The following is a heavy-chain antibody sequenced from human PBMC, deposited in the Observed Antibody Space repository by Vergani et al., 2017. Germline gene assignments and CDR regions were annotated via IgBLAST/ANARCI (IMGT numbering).Heavy chain of an antibody. D-gene: IGHD6-19*01. CDR2: IHYSENT. CDR1: FDSIRNLY. J-gene: IGHJ5*02. Sequence: QVQLQESGPGLVKSSETLSLTCSVSFDSIRNLYCNWIRQPPGKELEWIGSIHYSENTNYNPSLKTRVTISVDTSKNQFSLTLTSVTAADTAVYYCASDTHSGQRADRWGQGILVTVTS. CDR3: ASDTHSGQRADR. V-gene: IGHV4-59*11.